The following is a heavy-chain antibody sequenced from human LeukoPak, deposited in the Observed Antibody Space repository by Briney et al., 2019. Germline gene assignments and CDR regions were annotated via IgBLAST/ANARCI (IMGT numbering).Heavy chain of an antibody. Sequence: GGSLRLSCAASGFTVSSNYMSWVRQAPGKGLEWVSVIYSGGSTYYADSVKGRFTISRDNSKNTLYLQMNSLRAEDTAVYYSAREGRYCSSTSCFVAFDYWGQGTLVTVSS. CDR3: AREGRYCSSTSCFVAFDY. CDR1: GFTVSSNY. CDR2: IYSGGST. J-gene: IGHJ4*02. V-gene: IGHV3-66*02. D-gene: IGHD2-2*01.